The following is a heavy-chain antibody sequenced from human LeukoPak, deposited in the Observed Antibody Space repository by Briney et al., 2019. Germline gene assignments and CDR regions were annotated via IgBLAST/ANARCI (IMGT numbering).Heavy chain of an antibody. J-gene: IGHJ4*02. CDR1: GNSISSFF. Sequence: SETLSLTCTVSGNSISSFFWSWIRQPPGKGLEWIGSIHYSGDSKYNPSLRSRASLSIDTSKQQFSLRLTSVTAADTAVYYCARDLELERNRWNYFESWGQGALVTVSS. V-gene: IGHV4-59*01. CDR2: IHYSGDS. D-gene: IGHD1-1*01. CDR3: ARDLELERNRWNYFES.